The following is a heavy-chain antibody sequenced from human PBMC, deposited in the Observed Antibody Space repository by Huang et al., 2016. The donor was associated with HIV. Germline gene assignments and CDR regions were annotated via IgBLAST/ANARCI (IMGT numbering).Heavy chain of an antibody. Sequence: VESGGRLVQPGGSIRLSCVGSTFRFGAYWMSWVRQPPGKGLEWVANSRKDESEKYDVDSVKGRFNSSRDNAKKVVFLEMNNVRVEDTATYFCATKTAGMDIWGQGTTVTVS. CDR3: ATKTAGMDI. D-gene: IGHD1-7*01. J-gene: IGHJ6*02. CDR2: SRKDESEK. V-gene: IGHV3-7*03. CDR1: TFRFGAYW.